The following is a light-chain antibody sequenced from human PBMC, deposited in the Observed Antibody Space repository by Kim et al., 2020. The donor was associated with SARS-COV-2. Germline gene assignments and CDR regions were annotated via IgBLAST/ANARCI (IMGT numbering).Light chain of an antibody. V-gene: IGLV2-23*01. CDR2: EGN. CDR1: SSDVGSYNL. Sequence: GQTTTLSCTGTSSDVGSYNLVSWYQQHPGKATKLMIYEGNKRPSGVSNRFSASKSDNTASLTISGLQAEDEADYYCCSYAGSSTWVFGGGTQLTVL. CDR3: CSYAGSSTWV. J-gene: IGLJ3*02.